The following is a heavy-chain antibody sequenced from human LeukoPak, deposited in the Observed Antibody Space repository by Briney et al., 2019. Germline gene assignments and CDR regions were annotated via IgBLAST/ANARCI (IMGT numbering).Heavy chain of an antibody. J-gene: IGHJ4*02. CDR3: ARGPSLDY. V-gene: IGHV4-34*01. CDR2: INHSGST. CDR1: GGSFSGYY. Sequence: SETLSLTCAVYGGSFSGYYWSWIRQPPGKGLEWIGQINHSGSTNYSPSLKSRVTISVATSKNQFSLKLSSVTAADTAFYFCARGPSLDYWGQGTLVTVSS.